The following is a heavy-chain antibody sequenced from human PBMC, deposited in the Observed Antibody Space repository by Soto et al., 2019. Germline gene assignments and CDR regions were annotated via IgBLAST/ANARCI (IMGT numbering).Heavy chain of an antibody. CDR1: GYSFTSYW. J-gene: IGHJ4*02. CDR3: ASRGGARYFDWLPPFDY. Sequence: GESLKISCKGSGYSFTSYWISWVRQMPGKGLEWMGRIDPSDSYTNYSPSFQGHVTISADKSISTAYLQWSSLKASDTAMYYCASRGGARYFDWLPPFDYWDQGTLVTVSS. D-gene: IGHD3-9*01. V-gene: IGHV5-10-1*01. CDR2: IDPSDSYT.